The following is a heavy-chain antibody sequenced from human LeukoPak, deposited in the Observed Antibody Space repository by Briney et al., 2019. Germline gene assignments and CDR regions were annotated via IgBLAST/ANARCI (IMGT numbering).Heavy chain of an antibody. V-gene: IGHV3-30-3*01. Sequence: PGGSLRLSCAASGFTFSSYAMHWVRQAPGKGLEWVAVISYDGSNKYYADSVKGRFTISRDNSKNTLYLQMNSLRAEDTAVYYCARDQVAAAENYYYGMDVWGQGTTVTVSS. CDR1: GFTFSSYA. CDR2: ISYDGSNK. CDR3: ARDQVAAAENYYYGMDV. D-gene: IGHD6-13*01. J-gene: IGHJ6*02.